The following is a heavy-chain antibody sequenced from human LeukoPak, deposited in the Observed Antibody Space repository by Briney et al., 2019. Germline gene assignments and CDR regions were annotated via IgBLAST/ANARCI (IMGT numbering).Heavy chain of an antibody. D-gene: IGHD3-3*01. V-gene: IGHV3-30*19. J-gene: IGHJ4*02. CDR1: GFTLSDFG. Sequence: GGSLRLSCAASGFTLSDFGMHWVRQAPGKGLEWVAFIAYDGSKKYYAESVKGRFTISRDDSRNTLYLQMSGLKTEDTAVYYCAKNHRAVTNSGVPSQGYWGQGTLVTVSS. CDR3: AKNHRAVTNSGVPSQGY. CDR2: IAYDGSKK.